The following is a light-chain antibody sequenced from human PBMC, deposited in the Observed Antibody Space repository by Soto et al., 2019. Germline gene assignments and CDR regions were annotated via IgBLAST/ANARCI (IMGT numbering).Light chain of an antibody. Sequence: QAVVTQEPSLTVSPGGTVTLTCASSTGAVTSGYYPNWFQQKPGQAPRALIYSTSNKDSWTPARFSGSRLGGKAALTLSGVQAEDEAEYYCLLYYGGAWVFGGGTKLTVL. V-gene: IGLV7-43*01. CDR2: STS. CDR3: LLYYGGAWV. CDR1: TGAVTSGYY. J-gene: IGLJ3*02.